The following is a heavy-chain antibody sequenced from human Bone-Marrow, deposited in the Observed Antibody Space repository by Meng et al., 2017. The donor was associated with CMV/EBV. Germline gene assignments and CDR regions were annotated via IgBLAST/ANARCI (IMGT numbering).Heavy chain of an antibody. CDR1: GFTFSSYA. J-gene: IGHJ6*01. CDR2: ISYGGSNK. CDR3: ARDNGMYGMDV. V-gene: IGHV3-30*04. D-gene: IGHD1-14*01. Sequence: GGSLRLSCAASGFTFSSYAMHWVRQAPGKGLEWVAVISYGGSNKHYADSVKGRFTIYRDNSKNTLYLQMNSLRAKGTAVYYCARDNGMYGMDVGGQGTTVTVSS.